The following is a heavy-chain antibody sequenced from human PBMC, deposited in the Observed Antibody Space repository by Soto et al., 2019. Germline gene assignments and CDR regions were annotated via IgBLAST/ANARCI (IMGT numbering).Heavy chain of an antibody. Sequence: PGGSLRLSCAASGVTFDDYAMHWVRQAPGKGLEWVSGISWNGGGTGYADSVKGRFTVSRDNAKNSLYMQMNSLNPEDTALYYCAKGYGSGSSSAPDYWGQGTLVTVSS. CDR3: AKGYGSGSSSAPDY. CDR2: ISWNGGGT. CDR1: GVTFDDYA. J-gene: IGHJ4*02. D-gene: IGHD3-10*01. V-gene: IGHV3-9*01.